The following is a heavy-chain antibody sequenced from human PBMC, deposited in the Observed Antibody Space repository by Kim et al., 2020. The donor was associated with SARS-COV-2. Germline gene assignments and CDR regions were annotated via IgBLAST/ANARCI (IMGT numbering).Heavy chain of an antibody. J-gene: IGHJ4*02. CDR1: GFTFSSYG. Sequence: GGSLRLSCAASGFTFSSYGMHWVRQAPGKGLEWVAVIWYDGSNKYYADSVKGRFTISRDNSKKTLYLQMNSLRAEDTAVYYCARDYYGYSSSSDAFYDYWGQGTLVTVSS. CDR3: ARDYYGYSSSSDAFYDY. D-gene: IGHD6-6*01. CDR2: IWYDGSNK. V-gene: IGHV3-33*01.